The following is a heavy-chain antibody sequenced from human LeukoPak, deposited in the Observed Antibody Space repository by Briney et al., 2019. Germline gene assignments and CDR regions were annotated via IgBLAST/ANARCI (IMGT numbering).Heavy chain of an antibody. D-gene: IGHD5-18*01. J-gene: IGHJ3*02. CDR1: GGSFSGYY. CDR2: INHSGST. V-gene: IGHV4-34*01. Sequence: SETLSLTCAVYGGSFSGYYWSWIRQPPGKGLEWIGEINHSGSTNYNPSLKSRVTISVDTSKNQFSLKLSSVTAADTAVYYCARGTDSSRIQLWLHMFSSAFDIWGQGTMVTVSS. CDR3: ARGTDSSRIQLWLHMFSSAFDI.